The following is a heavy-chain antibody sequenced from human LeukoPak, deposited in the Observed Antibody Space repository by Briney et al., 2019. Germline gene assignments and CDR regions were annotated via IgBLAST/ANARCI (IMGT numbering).Heavy chain of an antibody. D-gene: IGHD3-10*01. CDR2: ISYDGSNK. Sequence: GGSLRLSCAASGFTFSSYAMSWVRQAPGKGLEWVAVISYDGSNKYYTDSVKGRFTISRDNSKNTLYLQMNSLRAEDTAVYYCARDMVRGAQPYYYYGMDVWGQGTTVTVSS. V-gene: IGHV3-30*04. J-gene: IGHJ6*02. CDR1: GFTFSSYA. CDR3: ARDMVRGAQPYYYYGMDV.